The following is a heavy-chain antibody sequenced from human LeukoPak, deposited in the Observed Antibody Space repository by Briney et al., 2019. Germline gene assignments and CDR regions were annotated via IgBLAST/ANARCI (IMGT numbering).Heavy chain of an antibody. CDR1: GFNFNTAW. Sequence: GGSLRLSCAASGFNFNTAWMSWVRQAPGKGLEWVGRIKSKTHGGTTDYAAPVQGRFTISRDDSENTLSLEMNSLKTEDTAVYYCTTSPAPRVDYWGQGTLVTVSS. J-gene: IGHJ4*02. CDR2: IKSKTHGGTT. V-gene: IGHV3-15*01. CDR3: TTSPAPRVDY. D-gene: IGHD2-2*01.